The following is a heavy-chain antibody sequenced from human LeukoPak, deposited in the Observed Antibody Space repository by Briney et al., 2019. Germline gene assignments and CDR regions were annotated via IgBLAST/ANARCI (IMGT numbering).Heavy chain of an antibody. V-gene: IGHV4-31*03. CDR2: IYYSGST. CDR3: ARQLDWGSPAPDPDY. D-gene: IGHD6-13*01. Sequence: SETLSLTCTVSGGSISSGGYYWSWIRQHPGKGLEWIGYIYYSGSTYYNPSLKSRVTISVDTSKNQFSLKLRSVTAADTAVYYCARQLDWGSPAPDPDYWGQGTLVTVSS. J-gene: IGHJ4*02. CDR1: GGSISSGGYY.